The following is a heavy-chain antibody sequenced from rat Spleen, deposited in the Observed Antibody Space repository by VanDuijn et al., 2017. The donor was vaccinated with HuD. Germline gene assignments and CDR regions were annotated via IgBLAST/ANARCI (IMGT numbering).Heavy chain of an antibody. Sequence: QVQLKESGPGLVQPSQTLSLTCTVSGFSLTSYHVSWVRQPPGKSLVWMGTIWAGGGTNYKSAVQSRLSISRDTSKSQVFLKMDSLQPEDTGTYYCARHPWGGAPYYWGQGVMVTVSS. CDR2: IWAGGGT. J-gene: IGHJ2*01. CDR1: GFSLTSYH. D-gene: IGHD5-1*01. V-gene: IGHV2-72*01. CDR3: ARHPWGGAPYY.